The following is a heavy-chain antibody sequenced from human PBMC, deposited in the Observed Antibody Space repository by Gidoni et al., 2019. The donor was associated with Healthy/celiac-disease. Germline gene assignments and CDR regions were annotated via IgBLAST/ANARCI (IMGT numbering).Heavy chain of an antibody. CDR2: INSDGSST. CDR1: GFPFSSYW. J-gene: IGHJ6*02. CDR3: ARDLATIPGEGGMDV. D-gene: IGHD5-12*01. V-gene: IGHV3-74*01. Sequence: EVQLVESGGGLVQPGGSLRLSCAASGFPFSSYWMHWVRQAPGKGLVWVPRINSDGSSTSYADSVKGRFTISRDNAKNTLYLQMNSLRAEDTAVYYCARDLATIPGEGGMDVWGQGTTVTVSS.